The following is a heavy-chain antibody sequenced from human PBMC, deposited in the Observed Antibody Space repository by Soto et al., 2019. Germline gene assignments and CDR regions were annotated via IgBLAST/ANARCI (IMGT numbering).Heavy chain of an antibody. D-gene: IGHD3-16*01. CDR2: ISYDGSNK. J-gene: IGHJ2*01. CDR3: ARGRRGGLNWYFDL. V-gene: IGHV3-30-3*01. CDR1: GFTFSSYA. Sequence: QVQLVESGGGVVQPGRSLRLSCAASGFTFSSYAMHWVRQAPGKGLEWVAVISYDGSNKYYADSVKGRFTISRDNSKNTLYLQMNSLRAEDTAVYYSARGRRGGLNWYFDLWGRGTLVTVSS.